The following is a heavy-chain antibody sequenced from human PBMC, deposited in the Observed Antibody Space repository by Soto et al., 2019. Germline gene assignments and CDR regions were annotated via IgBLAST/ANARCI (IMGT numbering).Heavy chain of an antibody. J-gene: IGHJ6*02. CDR1: GGSISSGGYY. D-gene: IGHD3-3*02. CDR2: IYYSGST. Sequence: QVQLQEPGPGLVKPSQTLSLTCTVSGGSISSGGYYWSWIRQHPGKGLEWIGYIYYSGSTYYNPSLKSRLTISGDTSKNQFSLKLSSVTAADTAVYYCAREVSTTYGMDVWGQGTTVTVSS. CDR3: AREVSTTYGMDV. V-gene: IGHV4-31*03.